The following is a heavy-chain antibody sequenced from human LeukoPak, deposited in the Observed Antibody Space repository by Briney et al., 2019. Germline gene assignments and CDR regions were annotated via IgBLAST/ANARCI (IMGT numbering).Heavy chain of an antibody. CDR1: GYTFTGYY. J-gene: IGHJ3*02. Sequence: ASVKVSSTASGYTFTGYYMHWVRQAPGQGLEWMGWINPNSGGTNYAQKFQGRVTMTRDTSISTAYMELSRLRSDDTAVYYCARQRIVYAFDSWGQGTMVTVSS. CDR2: INPNSGGT. D-gene: IGHD1-20*01. V-gene: IGHV1-2*02. CDR3: ARQRIVYAFDS.